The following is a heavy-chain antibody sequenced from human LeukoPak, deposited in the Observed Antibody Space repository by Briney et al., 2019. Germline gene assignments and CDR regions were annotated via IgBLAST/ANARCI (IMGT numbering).Heavy chain of an antibody. CDR1: GFTFSSYG. V-gene: IGHV3-30*02. Sequence: PGGSLRLSCAASGFTFSSYGMHWVRQAPGKGLEWVAFIRYDGSNKYYADSVKGWFTISRDNSKNTLYLQMNSLRAEDTAVYYCAKDLEPWVPVTMGPNWFDPWGQGTLVTVSS. CDR3: AKDLEPWVPVTMGPNWFDP. J-gene: IGHJ5*02. D-gene: IGHD4-17*01. CDR2: IRYDGSNK.